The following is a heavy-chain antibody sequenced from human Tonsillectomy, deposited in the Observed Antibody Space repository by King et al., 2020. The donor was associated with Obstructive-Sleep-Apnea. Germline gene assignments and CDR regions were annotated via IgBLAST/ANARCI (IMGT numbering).Heavy chain of an antibody. J-gene: IGHJ4*02. CDR2: IYYTGSA. CDR1: GGSISSGAYY. D-gene: IGHD3-22*01. Sequence: QLQESGPGLVKPSQTLSLICTVSGGSISSGAYYWSWIRQPPGKGLEWIGYIYYTGSAYYNPSLKSRVTISVDTSKNQFSLKVSSVTAADTAVYYCARDPRYDSSGSYYFAYWGQGPLVTVSS. V-gene: IGHV4-30-4*01. CDR3: ARDPRYDSSGSYYFAY.